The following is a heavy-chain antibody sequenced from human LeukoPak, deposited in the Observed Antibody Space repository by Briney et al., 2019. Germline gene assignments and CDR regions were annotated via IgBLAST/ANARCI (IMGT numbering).Heavy chain of an antibody. J-gene: IGHJ4*02. D-gene: IGHD6-13*01. Sequence: GSLRLSFSASGFPFSSYSMKWVRPAPGEGREWGSAISSSSSYIYYADSVKGRFTISRDNAKNSLYLQMNSLRAEDTAVYYCAREPAAEVGGFDYWGQGTLVTVSS. CDR1: GFPFSSYS. CDR2: ISSSSSYI. CDR3: AREPAAEVGGFDY. V-gene: IGHV3-21*01.